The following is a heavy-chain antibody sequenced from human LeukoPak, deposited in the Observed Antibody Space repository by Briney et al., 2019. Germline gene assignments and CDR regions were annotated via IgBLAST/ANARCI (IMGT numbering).Heavy chain of an antibody. CDR2: INYSGST. Sequence: SETLSLTCTVSGGFIRSSSYYWGWIRQPPGKGLEWIGSINYSGSTSYNPSLKSRVTISVDTSKNQFSLKLSSVTAADTAVYYCARVTGSYYYYYYMDVWGKGTTVTVSS. CDR3: ARVTGSYYYYYYMDV. D-gene: IGHD3-10*01. CDR1: GGFIRSSSYY. V-gene: IGHV4-39*07. J-gene: IGHJ6*03.